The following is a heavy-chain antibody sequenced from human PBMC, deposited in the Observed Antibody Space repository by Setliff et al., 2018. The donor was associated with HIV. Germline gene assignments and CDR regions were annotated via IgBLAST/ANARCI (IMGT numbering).Heavy chain of an antibody. CDR3: ARERPQSHFFDY. D-gene: IGHD6-19*01. Sequence: PSETLSLTCTVSGYSISSGFYWGWIRQPPGKGLEWIGSIYHSGSTYYNPSVQSPVTISVDTSKNQFSLKLTSVTAADTAVYYCARERPQSHFFDYWGQGTLVTVSS. J-gene: IGHJ4*02. V-gene: IGHV4-38-2*02. CDR1: GYSISSGFY. CDR2: IYHSGST.